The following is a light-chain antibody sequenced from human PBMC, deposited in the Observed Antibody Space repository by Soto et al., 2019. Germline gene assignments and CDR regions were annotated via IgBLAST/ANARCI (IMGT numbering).Light chain of an antibody. Sequence: ALTQSPGTLSSSPGERATLSCRASQSVSSIYLAWYQQKPGQAPRLLIYGASSRATGIPDRFSGSGSGTDFTLTIDRLESEDFAVYFCQQYGDLPWTFGQGTKVEN. CDR2: GAS. J-gene: IGKJ1*01. CDR1: QSVSSIY. CDR3: QQYGDLPWT. V-gene: IGKV3-20*01.